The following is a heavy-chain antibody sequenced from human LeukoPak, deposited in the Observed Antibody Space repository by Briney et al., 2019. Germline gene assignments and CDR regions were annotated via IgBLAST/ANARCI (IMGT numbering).Heavy chain of an antibody. D-gene: IGHD1-26*01. J-gene: IGHJ4*02. CDR3: AKSGGYGLSDY. CDR1: GDSISSGDYY. CDR2: ISSSGST. Sequence: SQTLSLTCTVSGDSISSGDYYWSWIRQPAGKGLEWIGRISSSGSTNYNPSLKSRVTISVDTSKNQFSLKLSSVTAADTAMYYCAKSGGYGLSDYWGQGTLVTVSS. V-gene: IGHV4-61*02.